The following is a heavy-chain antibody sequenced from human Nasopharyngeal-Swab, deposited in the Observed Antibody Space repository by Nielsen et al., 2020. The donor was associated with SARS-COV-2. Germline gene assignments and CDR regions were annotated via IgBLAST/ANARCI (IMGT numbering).Heavy chain of an antibody. CDR3: ARQLEDYRFWTLPYVMDV. Sequence: WIRQPPGKGLEWIGSIYYSGSTYYNPSLKSRVTISVDTSKNQFSLKLSSVTAADTAVYYCARQLEDYRFWTLPYVMDVWGQGTTVTVSS. V-gene: IGHV4-39*01. CDR2: IYYSGST. D-gene: IGHD3-3*01. J-gene: IGHJ6*02.